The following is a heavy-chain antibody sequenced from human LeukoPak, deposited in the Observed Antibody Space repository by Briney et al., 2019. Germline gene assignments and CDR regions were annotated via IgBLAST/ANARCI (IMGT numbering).Heavy chain of an antibody. CDR3: TRALTYRTRPPSPFDY. D-gene: IGHD1-7*01. CDR1: GFTLSTDS. Sequence: GGSLRLSCAASGFTLSTDSMNWVRQAPGKGLEWVGFIRSKAYGGTTEYAASVKGRFTISRDDSKSIAYLQMNSLKTEDTAVYYCTRALTYRTRPPSPFDYWGQGTLVTVSS. V-gene: IGHV3-49*04. J-gene: IGHJ4*02. CDR2: IRSKAYGGTT.